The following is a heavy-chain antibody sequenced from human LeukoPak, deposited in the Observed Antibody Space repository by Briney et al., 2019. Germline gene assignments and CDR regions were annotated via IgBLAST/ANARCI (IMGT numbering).Heavy chain of an antibody. CDR2: IYYSGST. CDR3: AGIWFGELAGAFDI. V-gene: IGHV4-59*01. CDR1: GGSISSYY. J-gene: IGHJ3*02. D-gene: IGHD3-10*01. Sequence: PSETLSLTCTVSGGSISSYYWSWIRQPPGKGLEWLGYIYYSGSTNYNPSLKSRVTISVDTSKNQFSLKLSSVTATDTAVYYCAGIWFGELAGAFDIWRQGTMVTVSS.